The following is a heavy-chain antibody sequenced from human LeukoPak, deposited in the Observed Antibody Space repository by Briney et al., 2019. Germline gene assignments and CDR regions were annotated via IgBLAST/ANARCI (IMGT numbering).Heavy chain of an antibody. Sequence: ASVKVSCKASEYTFTDYAINWVRQAPGQRLEWMGWINAGNGNTRYSQRFQGRVTITRDTSASTAYMELSSLTSEDTAVYYCARHGADYYDSSGYFDWGQGTLVTFSS. CDR1: EYTFTDYA. CDR2: INAGNGNT. D-gene: IGHD3-22*01. V-gene: IGHV1-3*01. CDR3: ARHGADYYDSSGYFD. J-gene: IGHJ4*02.